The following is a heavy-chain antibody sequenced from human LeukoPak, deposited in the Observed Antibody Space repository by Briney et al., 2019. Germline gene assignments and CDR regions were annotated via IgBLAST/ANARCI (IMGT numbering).Heavy chain of an antibody. Sequence: PGGSLILSCAASGFTFSSYAMSWVRQAPGKGLEWVSSISGSGGSTYYADSVKGRFTISRDNSKNTLYLQMNSLRAEDTAVYYCAKDRLRYCGGDCYVFDYWGQGTLVTVSS. J-gene: IGHJ4*02. V-gene: IGHV3-23*01. CDR3: AKDRLRYCGGDCYVFDY. D-gene: IGHD2-21*02. CDR2: ISGSGGST. CDR1: GFTFSSYA.